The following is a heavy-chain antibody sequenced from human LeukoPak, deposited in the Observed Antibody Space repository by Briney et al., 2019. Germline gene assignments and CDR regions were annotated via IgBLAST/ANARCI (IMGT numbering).Heavy chain of an antibody. Sequence: ASVKVSCKASGYTFTSYGISWVRQAPGQGLEWMGWISAYNGNTNYAQKLQGRVTMTTDTSTSTAYMELRSLRSDDTAVYYCARDQAEFRGDRYFDYWGQGTLVTVSS. CDR1: GYTFTSYG. D-gene: IGHD3-10*01. CDR2: ISAYNGNT. J-gene: IGHJ4*02. CDR3: ARDQAEFRGDRYFDY. V-gene: IGHV1-18*01.